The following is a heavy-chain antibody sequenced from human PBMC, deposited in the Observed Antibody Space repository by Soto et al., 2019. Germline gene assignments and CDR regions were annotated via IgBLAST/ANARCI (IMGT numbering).Heavy chain of an antibody. CDR3: QRAPGYDPSHYYVMAV. V-gene: IGHV6-1*01. CDR1: GDSVSSNSAA. Sequence: PSQTLSLTCAISGDSVSSNSAAWNWIRQSPSRGLEWLGRTYYRSKWYNDYAVSVNSRITINPDTSKNQFSLQMNSVTPEDTAVFYCQRAPGYDPSHYYVMAVGAQGTRFT. D-gene: IGHD3-3*01. CDR2: TYYRSKWYN. J-gene: IGHJ6*02.